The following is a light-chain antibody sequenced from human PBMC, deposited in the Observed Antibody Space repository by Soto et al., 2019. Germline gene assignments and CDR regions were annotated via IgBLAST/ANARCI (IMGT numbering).Light chain of an antibody. Sequence: DIQLPQSPSFLSASVGDSVTITCRASQGVANYFAWYQQKPGKAPKLLIYAASTLQGGVPSRFSGSGSGTEFTLTISSLQPEDVATYYCQQYDDVPLTVGGGNKVDNK. J-gene: IGKJ4*01. CDR3: QQYDDVPLT. CDR1: QGVANY. V-gene: IGKV1-9*01. CDR2: AAS.